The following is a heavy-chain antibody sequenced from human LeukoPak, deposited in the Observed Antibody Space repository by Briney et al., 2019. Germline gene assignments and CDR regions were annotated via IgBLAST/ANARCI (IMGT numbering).Heavy chain of an antibody. CDR3: ARSQARLGWFDP. CDR2: INPNSGGT. J-gene: IGHJ5*02. CDR1: GYTFTGYY. V-gene: IGHV1-2*02. Sequence: ASVKVSCKASGYTFTGYYMHWVRQAPGQGLEWMGWINPNSGGTNYAQKLQGRVTMTTDTSTSTAYMELRSLRSDDTAVYYCARSQARLGWFDPWGQGTLVTVSS. D-gene: IGHD6-19*01.